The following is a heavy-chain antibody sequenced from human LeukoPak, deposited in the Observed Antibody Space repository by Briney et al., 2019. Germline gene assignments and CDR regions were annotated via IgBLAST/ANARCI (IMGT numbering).Heavy chain of an antibody. Sequence: ASVKVSCKASGYTFTSYDINWVRQATGQGLEWMGWTNPNSGNTGYAQKFQGRVTMTRNTSISTAYMELSSLRSEDTAVYYCARGDYYGSGTKNDYWGQGTLVTVSS. J-gene: IGHJ4*02. V-gene: IGHV1-8*01. CDR1: GYTFTSYD. CDR2: TNPNSGNT. D-gene: IGHD3-10*01. CDR3: ARGDYYGSGTKNDY.